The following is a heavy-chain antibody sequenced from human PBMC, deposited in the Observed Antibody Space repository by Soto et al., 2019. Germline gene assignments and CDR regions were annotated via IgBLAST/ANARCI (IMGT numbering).Heavy chain of an antibody. V-gene: IGHV1-3*01. CDR1: GYTFTSYA. CDR3: ARGYCSSTSCRDYGDLDAFDI. CDR2: INAGNGNT. J-gene: IGHJ3*02. Sequence: ASVKVSCKASGYTFTSYAMHWVRQAPGQRLEWMGWINAGNGNTKYSQKFQGRVTITRDTSASTAYMELSSLRSEDTAVYYCARGYCSSTSCRDYGDLDAFDIWGQGTMVTVSS. D-gene: IGHD2-2*01.